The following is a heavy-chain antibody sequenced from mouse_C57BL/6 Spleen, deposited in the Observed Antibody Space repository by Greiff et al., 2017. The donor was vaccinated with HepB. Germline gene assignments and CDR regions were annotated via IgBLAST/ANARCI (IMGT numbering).Heavy chain of an antibody. D-gene: IGHD2-4*01. CDR1: GYTFTSYG. CDR2: IYPRSGNT. J-gene: IGHJ1*03. Sequence: QVQLQQSGAELARPGASVKLSCKASGYTFTSYGISWVKQRTGQGLEWIGEIYPRSGNTYYNEKFKGKATLTADKSSSTAYMELRSLTSEDSAVYFCARSRGYDYDVGYFDVWGTGTTVTVSS. CDR3: ARSRGYDYDVGYFDV. V-gene: IGHV1-81*01.